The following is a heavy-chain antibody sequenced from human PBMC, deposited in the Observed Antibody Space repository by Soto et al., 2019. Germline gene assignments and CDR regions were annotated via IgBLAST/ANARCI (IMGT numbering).Heavy chain of an antibody. J-gene: IGHJ6*02. V-gene: IGHV3-23*01. CDR1: GFTFSSYA. CDR3: AKDLGQLTLYYCYGMDV. D-gene: IGHD6-13*01. Sequence: EVQLLESGGGLVQPGGSLRLSCAASGFTFSSYAMSWVRQAPGKGLEWVSAISGSGGSTYYADSVKGRFTISRDNSKNTLYLQMNSLRAEDTAVYYCAKDLGQLTLYYCYGMDVWGQGTTVTVSS. CDR2: ISGSGGST.